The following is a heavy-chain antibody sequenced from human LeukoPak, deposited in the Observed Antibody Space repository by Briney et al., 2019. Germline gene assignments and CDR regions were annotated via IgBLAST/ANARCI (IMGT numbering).Heavy chain of an antibody. J-gene: IGHJ4*02. CDR1: GYTFTGYY. V-gene: IGHV1-2*06. CDR2: IKPNSGGT. Sequence: ASVKVSCKASGYTFTGYYMHWVRQAPGQGLEWMGRIKPNSGGTNYAQKFQGRVTMTRGTSISTAYMELSRLRSDDTAVYYCARGLREGWFGELYYWGQGTLVTVSS. D-gene: IGHD3-10*01. CDR3: ARGLREGWFGELYY.